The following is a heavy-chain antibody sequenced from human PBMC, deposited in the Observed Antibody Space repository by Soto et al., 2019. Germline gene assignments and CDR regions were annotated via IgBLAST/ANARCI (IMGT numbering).Heavy chain of an antibody. Sequence: ASVKVSCKASGYTFTSYAMHWVRQAPGQRLEWMGWINAGNGNTKYSQKFQGRVTITRDTSASTAYMELSSLRSEDTAVYYCARDSVVTIFSSYYYYMDVWGKGTTVTVSS. CDR3: ARDSVVTIFSSYYYYMDV. CDR1: GYTFTSYA. J-gene: IGHJ6*03. CDR2: INAGNGNT. D-gene: IGHD3-9*01. V-gene: IGHV1-3*01.